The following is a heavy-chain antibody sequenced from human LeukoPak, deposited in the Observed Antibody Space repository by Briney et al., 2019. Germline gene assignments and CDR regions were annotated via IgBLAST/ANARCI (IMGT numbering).Heavy chain of an antibody. Sequence: PGGSLRLSCAASGFTFSSYAMSWVRQAPGKGLEWVSAISGSGGSIYYADSVKGRFTISRDNAKNSLYLQMNSLRAEDTAVYYCASGIAAAGTEKNPWGQGTLVTVSS. CDR3: ASGIAAAGTEKNP. D-gene: IGHD6-13*01. V-gene: IGHV3-23*01. CDR1: GFTFSSYA. CDR2: ISGSGGSI. J-gene: IGHJ5*02.